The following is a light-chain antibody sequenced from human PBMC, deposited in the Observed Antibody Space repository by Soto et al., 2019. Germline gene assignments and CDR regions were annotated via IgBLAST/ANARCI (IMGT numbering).Light chain of an antibody. V-gene: IGKV1-8*01. CDR2: AAS. J-gene: IGKJ5*01. Sequence: AIRITQSPSSFSASTGDRVTITCRASQGISSYLAWFQQKPGKAPKLLIYAASTLQSGVPSRFSGSGSGTDFTLTISCLQSEDFATYYCQQYYSYPRTFGQGTRLEI. CDR1: QGISSY. CDR3: QQYYSYPRT.